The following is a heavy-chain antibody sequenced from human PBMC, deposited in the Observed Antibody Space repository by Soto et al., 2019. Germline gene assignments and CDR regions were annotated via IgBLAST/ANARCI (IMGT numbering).Heavy chain of an antibody. CDR3: ARGVVAATGDAFDI. Sequence: SETLSLTCTVSGGSISSGDYYWSWIRQPPGKGLEWIGYIYYSGSTYYNPSLKSRVTISVDTSKNQFSLKLSSVTAADTAVYYCARGVVAATGDAFDIWGQGTMDTVSS. V-gene: IGHV4-30-4*01. CDR1: GGSISSGDYY. D-gene: IGHD2-15*01. CDR2: IYYSGST. J-gene: IGHJ3*02.